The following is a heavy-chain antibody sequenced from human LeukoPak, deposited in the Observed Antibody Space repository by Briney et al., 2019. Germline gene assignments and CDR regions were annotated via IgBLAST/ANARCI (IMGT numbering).Heavy chain of an antibody. D-gene: IGHD2-15*01. Sequence: GGSLRLSCAASGFTFSSYWMSWVRQAPGKGLEWVANIKQDGSEKYYVDSVKGRFTISRDNAKNSLYLQMNSLRAEDTAVYYCAREVVVAARLLDYWGQGTLVTVSS. J-gene: IGHJ4*02. CDR3: AREVVVAARLLDY. V-gene: IGHV3-7*01. CDR1: GFTFSSYW. CDR2: IKQDGSEK.